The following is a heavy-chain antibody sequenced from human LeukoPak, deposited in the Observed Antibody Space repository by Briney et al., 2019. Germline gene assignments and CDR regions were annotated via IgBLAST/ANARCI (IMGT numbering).Heavy chain of an antibody. CDR3: ARRLDL. Sequence: SETLSLTCTVSGYSISSGYYWGWIRQPPGKGLEWIGSIYHSGSTYYNPSLKSRVTISVDTSKNQFSLKLSSVTAADTAVCYCARRLDLWGRGTLVTVSS. CDR1: GYSISSGYY. V-gene: IGHV4-38-2*02. J-gene: IGHJ2*01. CDR2: IYHSGST.